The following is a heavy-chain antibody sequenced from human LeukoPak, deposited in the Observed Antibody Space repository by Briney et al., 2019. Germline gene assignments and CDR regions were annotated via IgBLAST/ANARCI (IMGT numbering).Heavy chain of an antibody. J-gene: IGHJ3*02. V-gene: IGHV3-23*01. Sequence: PGGSLRLSCAASEFIFSSFAMSWVRQAPGKGLEWVSAISGSGGSTYYADSVKGRFTISRDNSKNTLYLQMNSLRAEDTAVYYCAKEPDYGDYVSAFDIWGQGTMVTVSS. D-gene: IGHD4-17*01. CDR2: ISGSGGST. CDR1: EFIFSSFA. CDR3: AKEPDYGDYVSAFDI.